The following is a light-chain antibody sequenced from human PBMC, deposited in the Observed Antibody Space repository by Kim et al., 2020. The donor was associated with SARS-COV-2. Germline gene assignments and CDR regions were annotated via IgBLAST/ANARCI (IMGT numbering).Light chain of an antibody. Sequence: PGEGAPPSCRASRGLSSLNVAGYQRRRGRAPRLIFYGISNGATDIPDRFSGSGAGTDFTLTISRLEPEDFAVYYCQQYADSPPTFGQGTKVDIK. V-gene: IGKV3-20*01. J-gene: IGKJ1*01. CDR2: GIS. CDR3: QQYADSPPT. CDR1: RGLSSLN.